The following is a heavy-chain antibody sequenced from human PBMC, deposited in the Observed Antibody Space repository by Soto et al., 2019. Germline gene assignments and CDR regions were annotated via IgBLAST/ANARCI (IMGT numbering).Heavy chain of an antibody. CDR1: GFTFSSYW. Sequence: GGSLRLSCAASGFTFSSYWMHWVRQAPGKGLVWVSRINSDGSSTSYADSVNGRFTISRDNAKNTLYLQMNSLRAEDTAVYYCARDVMATIDAFDIWGQGTMVTVSS. J-gene: IGHJ3*02. CDR3: ARDVMATIDAFDI. CDR2: INSDGSST. D-gene: IGHD5-12*01. V-gene: IGHV3-74*01.